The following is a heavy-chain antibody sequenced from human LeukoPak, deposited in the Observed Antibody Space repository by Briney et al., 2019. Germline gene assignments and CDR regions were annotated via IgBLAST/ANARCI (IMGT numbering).Heavy chain of an antibody. D-gene: IGHD6-25*01. V-gene: IGHV4-59*01. CDR2: IYKSGST. J-gene: IGHJ4*02. CDR3: ARAGGVKTAALDLDY. CDR1: GDSISSYY. Sequence: PSETLSLTCTVSGDSISSYYWSWIRQPPGKGLEWIGYIYKSGSTNYNPSLESRVTISVDTSMNQFSLKLSSVTAADTAVYYCARAGGVKTAALDLDYWGQGTLVTVSS.